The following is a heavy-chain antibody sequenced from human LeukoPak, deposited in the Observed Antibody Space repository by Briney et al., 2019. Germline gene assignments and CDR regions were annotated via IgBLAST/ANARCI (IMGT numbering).Heavy chain of an antibody. J-gene: IGHJ4*02. CDR2: INTNTGNP. Sequence: ASVKVSCKASGYTFTSYAMNWVRQAPGQGLEWMGWINTNTGNPTSAQGFTGRFVFSLDTSVSTAYLQISSLKAEVTAVYYCAISPVYYDILTGYYKASPLDYWGQGTLVTVSS. CDR1: GYTFTSYA. V-gene: IGHV7-4-1*02. D-gene: IGHD3-9*01. CDR3: AISPVYYDILTGYYKASPLDY.